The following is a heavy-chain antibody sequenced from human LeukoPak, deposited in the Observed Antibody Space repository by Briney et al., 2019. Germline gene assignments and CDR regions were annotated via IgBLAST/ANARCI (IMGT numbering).Heavy chain of an antibody. V-gene: IGHV3-30*04. Sequence: GTSLRLSCAASGFTFSSYVMHWVRQAPGKGLEWVTVISYDATNENYADSVKGRFTISRDNSKNTLYLQMNSLRPEDTAVYYCARDPRSGGYFFDYWGQGTLVTISS. D-gene: IGHD3-22*01. CDR1: GFTFSSYV. CDR3: ARDPRSGGYFFDY. J-gene: IGHJ4*02. CDR2: ISYDATNE.